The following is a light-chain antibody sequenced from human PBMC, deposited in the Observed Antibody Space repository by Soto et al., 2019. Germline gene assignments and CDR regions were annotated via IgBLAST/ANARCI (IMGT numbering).Light chain of an antibody. CDR3: LQESNYPLT. V-gene: IGKV1-6*01. CDR1: QGVRDD. J-gene: IGKJ4*01. CDR2: SAS. Sequence: IQMTQSQSSLSASVGDRVTITCRASQGVRDDIGWYQQKPGKTPKLLNYSASTLQSGVPSRFSGSGSGTDFTLTISGLQPEDVATYYCLQESNYPLTFGGGTKVEIK.